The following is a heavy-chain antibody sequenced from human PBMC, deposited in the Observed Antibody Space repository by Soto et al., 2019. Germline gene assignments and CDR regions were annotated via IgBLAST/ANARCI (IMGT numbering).Heavy chain of an antibody. J-gene: IGHJ5*02. CDR3: ARDRQLVQDWFDP. CDR2: ITSSSDYI. CDR1: GFTFSSYN. Sequence: LRLSCAASGFTFSSYNMNWVRQAPGKGLEWVSSITSSSDYIYYADSVKGRFTISRDNAKNSLYLQMNSLRAEDTAVYYCARDRQLVQDWFDPWGQGTLVTVSS. V-gene: IGHV3-21*01. D-gene: IGHD6-13*01.